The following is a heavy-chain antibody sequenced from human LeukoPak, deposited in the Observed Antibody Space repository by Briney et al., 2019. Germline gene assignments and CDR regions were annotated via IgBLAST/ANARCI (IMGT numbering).Heavy chain of an antibody. J-gene: IGHJ4*02. D-gene: IGHD6-19*01. CDR3: ASRWLDEDY. V-gene: IGHV4-34*01. Sequence: PSETLSLTCDVLGGPFSGYYWSWIRQPPGRGLEWIGEISQFGSTDYDPSLKSRVTISLDTTKNQFSLKLNSVTAADTAAYYCASRWLDEDYWGQGTLVIVSS. CDR1: GGPFSGYY. CDR2: ISQFGST.